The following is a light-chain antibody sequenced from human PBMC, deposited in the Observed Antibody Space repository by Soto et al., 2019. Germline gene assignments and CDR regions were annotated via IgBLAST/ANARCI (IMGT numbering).Light chain of an antibody. J-gene: IGKJ1*01. CDR3: LQDINYPWT. CDR1: QSISGY. V-gene: IGKV1-39*01. CDR2: AAS. Sequence: DIQMTQSPSSLSASVGDRVTITCRASQSISGYLNWYQQKPGKAPKLLIYAASSLQSGVPSRFSGSGSGTDFTLAISSLQPEDSATYYCLQDINYPWTFGQGTKVDIK.